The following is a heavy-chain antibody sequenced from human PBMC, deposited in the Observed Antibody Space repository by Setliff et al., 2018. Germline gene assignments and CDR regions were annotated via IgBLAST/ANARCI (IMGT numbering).Heavy chain of an antibody. V-gene: IGHV3-11*04. D-gene: IGHD2-2*01. CDR3: VRDAHSSTLPVHDY. J-gene: IGHJ4*02. Sequence: GGSLRLSCAASGLTFSDSYMSWIRQAPGRGLESVSSISNSGTAIYYADSVKGRFTISRDNAENSLYLQMNSLRGEDTAVYYCVRDAHSSTLPVHDYWGQGTLVTVSS. CDR2: ISNSGTAI. CDR1: GLTFSDSY.